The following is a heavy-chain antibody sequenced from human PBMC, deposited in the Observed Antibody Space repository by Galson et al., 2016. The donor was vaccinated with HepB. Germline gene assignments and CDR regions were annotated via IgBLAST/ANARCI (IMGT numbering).Heavy chain of an antibody. Sequence: SLRLSCAASGLTFEDFSMHWVRQVPGKGLEWVSCINWNGDSTYYADSVTGRFTISRDNKKNSLYLQMNSLRTEDTALYYCAKGVALWYSSGWGERYFQHWGQGTLVTVSS. CDR2: INWNGDST. CDR3: AKGVALWYSSGWGERYFQH. J-gene: IGHJ1*01. D-gene: IGHD6-19*01. CDR1: GLTFEDFS. V-gene: IGHV3-43*01.